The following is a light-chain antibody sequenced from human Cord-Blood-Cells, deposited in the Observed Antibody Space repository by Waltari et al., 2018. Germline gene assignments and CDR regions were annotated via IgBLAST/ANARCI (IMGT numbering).Light chain of an antibody. CDR1: STDVGGYNH. CDR2: DFS. V-gene: IGLV2-14*01. J-gene: IGLJ2*01. CDR3: SSYTSSSTVV. Sequence: QSALTQPASVSGSPGQSITISCTGTSTDVGGYNHVSWYQLHPGKAPKLKIYDFSNRPSGVSNRFSGSKSGNTVSLTISGLQAEDEADYNCSSYTSSSTVVFGGGTKLTVL.